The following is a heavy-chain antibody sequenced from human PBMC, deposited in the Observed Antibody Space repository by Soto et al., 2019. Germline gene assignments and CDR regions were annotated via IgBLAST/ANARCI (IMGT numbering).Heavy chain of an antibody. CDR3: ARQYGYSSGFFDY. J-gene: IGHJ4*02. CDR1: GYTLSDYF. CDR2: INPDSGTP. V-gene: IGHV1-2*02. Sequence: GASVKVSCKASGYTLSDYFIHWVRQAPGQGLEWMGWINPDSGTPYYAQKFQGRVTMTRDTSMSTAYMELSSLRSGDTAVYYCARQYGYSSGFFDYWGQGTPVTVSS. D-gene: IGHD6-19*01.